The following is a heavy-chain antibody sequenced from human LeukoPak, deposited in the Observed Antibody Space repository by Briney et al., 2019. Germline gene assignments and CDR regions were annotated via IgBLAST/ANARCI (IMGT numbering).Heavy chain of an antibody. CDR1: GFTFSSYA. D-gene: IGHD3-22*01. J-gene: IGHJ5*02. V-gene: IGHV3-23*01. CDR3: AKDGGGITTNWFDP. Sequence: GASLRLSCAASGFTFSSYAMSWVRQAPGKGLEWVSAISGSGGSTYYADSVKGRFTISGDNSKNTLYLQMNSLRAEDTAVYYCAKDGGGITTNWFDPWGQGTLVTVSS. CDR2: ISGSGGST.